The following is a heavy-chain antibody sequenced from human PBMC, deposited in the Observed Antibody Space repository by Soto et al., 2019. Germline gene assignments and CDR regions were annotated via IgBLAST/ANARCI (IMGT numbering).Heavy chain of an antibody. D-gene: IGHD1-26*01. V-gene: IGHV1-18*01. J-gene: IGHJ4*02. CDR2: ISGYNGDI. CDR1: GYTFNRQV. CDR3: ARVRIVGAREIDF. Sequence: QVHLVQSGGEVKKPGASVKVSCKASGYTFNRQVIIWFGRAPGQGLEWMGWISGYNGDINYEQKFQGRVTLSSDTLTSTVYLELKSLRFDDTAVYYCARVRIVGAREIDFWGQGTLVTVSS.